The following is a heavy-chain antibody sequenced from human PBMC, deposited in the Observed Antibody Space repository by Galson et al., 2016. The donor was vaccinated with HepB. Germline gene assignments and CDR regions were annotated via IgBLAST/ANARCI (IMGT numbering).Heavy chain of an antibody. Sequence: SLRHSCAASGFTFKYHAMSWVRQAPGSGLEWVAVISDGGTAHYADSVKGRFTISRDNSKNTVYLQMDSLRAEDRAEYYCARVSGPWVGVPAAKVYFDFWGQGTLVIVSS. CDR1: GFTFKYHA. D-gene: IGHD2-2*01. CDR2: ISDGGTA. J-gene: IGHJ4*02. CDR3: ARVSGPWVGVPAAKVYFDF. V-gene: IGHV3-23*01.